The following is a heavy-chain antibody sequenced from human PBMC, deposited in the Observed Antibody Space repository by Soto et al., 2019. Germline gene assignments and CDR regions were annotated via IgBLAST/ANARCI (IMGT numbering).Heavy chain of an antibody. V-gene: IGHV4-34*02. Sequence: QVALQQWGAGLLKPSQTLSLTCAVYGESFNDYFWTWIRQSPGGGLEWLAEVHHTGTSYYNPSLKRRPAVSVDTSRNQFSLNLTSLTAADTATYYCARRKDSSRYFYGMDVWGQGTTVVVSS. J-gene: IGHJ6*02. CDR1: GESFNDYF. CDR3: ARRKDSSRYFYGMDV. D-gene: IGHD6-13*01. CDR2: VHHTGTS.